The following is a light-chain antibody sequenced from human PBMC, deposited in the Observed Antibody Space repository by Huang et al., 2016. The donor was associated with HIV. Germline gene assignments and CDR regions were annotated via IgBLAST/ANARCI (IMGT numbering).Light chain of an antibody. CDR3: QQYGIHPLT. CDR1: QDINNF. Sequence: IRMTQSPSSLSASTGDRVTITCRANQDINNFLAWYQQRPGSVPKLLIYAASTLQSGVPSRFSGNGSGTDFTLTIGCLHSEDVATYYCQQYGIHPLTFGPGTRVDIK. CDR2: AAS. V-gene: IGKV1-8*01. J-gene: IGKJ3*01.